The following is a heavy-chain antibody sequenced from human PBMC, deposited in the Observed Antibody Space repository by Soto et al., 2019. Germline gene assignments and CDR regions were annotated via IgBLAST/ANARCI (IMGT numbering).Heavy chain of an antibody. V-gene: IGHV4-59*01. J-gene: IGHJ4*02. CDR1: GGSISSYY. CDR3: ARDQTGYYDSSGLPHY. Sequence: SETLSLTCTVSGGSISSYYWSWIRQPPGKGLEWIGYIYYSGSTNYNPSLKSRVTISVDTSKNQFSLKLSSVTAADTAVYYCARDQTGYYDSSGLPHYGGQGTLVTVSS. CDR2: IYYSGST. D-gene: IGHD3-22*01.